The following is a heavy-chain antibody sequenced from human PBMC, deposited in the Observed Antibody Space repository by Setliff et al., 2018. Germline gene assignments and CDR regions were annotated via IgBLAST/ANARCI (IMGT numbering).Heavy chain of an antibody. CDR1: GYSLSNYV. J-gene: IGHJ4*01. CDR3: ERADHLVTTTFDY. CDR2: INTKTGDP. D-gene: IGHD4-17*01. V-gene: IGHV7-4-1*02. Sequence: GASVKVSCKASGYSLSNYVMNWVRQASGQGLEWMGWINTKTGDPTYAQGYTGRFAFSLDTSDSATYLDISNLKAEDTATYYCERADHLVTTTFDYWGQGTLVTVSS.